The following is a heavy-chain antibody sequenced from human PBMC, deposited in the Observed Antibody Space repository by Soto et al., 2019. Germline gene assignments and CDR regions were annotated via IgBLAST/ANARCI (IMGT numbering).Heavy chain of an antibody. D-gene: IGHD3-10*02. Sequence: GASVKVSCKASGYSLTGYYMHWVRRAPGQGLEWMGITNPRDCSTSYAQRFQGRVTMTSDTSTSTVYMEMSSLRSDDTAMYVCARSYVTSRPIDFWGQGTLVTVSS. V-gene: IGHV1-46*01. CDR2: TNPRDCST. CDR3: ARSYVTSRPIDF. J-gene: IGHJ4*02. CDR1: GYSLTGYY.